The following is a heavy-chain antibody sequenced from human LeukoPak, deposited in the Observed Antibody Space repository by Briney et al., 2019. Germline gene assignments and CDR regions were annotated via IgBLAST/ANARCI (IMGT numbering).Heavy chain of an antibody. CDR3: AKVNWRLATCADG. J-gene: IGHJ4*02. V-gene: IGHV3-23*01. CDR1: GFTFSSYV. Sequence: PGGSLRLSCAASGFTFSSYVVNWVRQAPGKGLEWVARMSGDGRRTDYAGSVKGRFTISRDNSRDTLSLQMNSLRVEDTGVYYCAKVNWRLATCADGWGQGTLVTVSP. CDR2: MSGDGRRT. D-gene: IGHD4-17*01.